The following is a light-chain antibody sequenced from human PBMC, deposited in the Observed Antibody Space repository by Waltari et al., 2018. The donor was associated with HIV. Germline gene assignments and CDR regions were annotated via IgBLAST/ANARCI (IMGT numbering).Light chain of an antibody. J-gene: IGKJ4*01. CDR3: MQALQTPLT. CDR1: QSLLHSNGPDY. Sequence: IVMTQPPFSLPVTLGEAASISCRSSQSLLHSNGPDYLNWYIQKPGQSPQLLIFLGSNRASGVPDRFSGSGSGTDFTLNIKKVEAEDVGVYFCMQALQTPLTFGGGTKVEIK. V-gene: IGKV2-28*01. CDR2: LGS.